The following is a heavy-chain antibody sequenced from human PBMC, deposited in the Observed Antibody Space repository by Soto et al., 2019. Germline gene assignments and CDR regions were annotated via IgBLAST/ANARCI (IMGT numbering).Heavy chain of an antibody. V-gene: IGHV3-9*01. CDR2: ISWNSGQL. J-gene: IGHJ6*03. Sequence: EVLLVESGGGLVQPDRPLRLSCAASGFNFENYAMHWVRQAPGKGLEWVSGISWNSGQLDYAGSVRGRFTISRDNGKNPLYLEMNSLSPDDTALCFCAKDKSTGEYYYYRYMDVWGRGTTVIVSS. CDR3: AKDKSTGEYYYYRYMDV. CDR1: GFNFENYA. D-gene: IGHD4-17*01.